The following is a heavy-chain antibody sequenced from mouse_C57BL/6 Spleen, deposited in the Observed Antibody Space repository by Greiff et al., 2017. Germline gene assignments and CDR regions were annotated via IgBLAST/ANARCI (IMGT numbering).Heavy chain of an antibody. J-gene: IGHJ4*01. CDR2: IWGGGST. D-gene: IGHD2-1*01. Sequence: QVQLQQSGPGLVAPSQSLSITCTVSGFSLTSYGVDWVRQPPGKGLEWLGVIWGGGSTNYNSALMSRLSISKDNSKSQVFLKMNSLQTDDTAMYYSAKHLYGNYAGGAMDYWGQGTSVTVSS. CDR3: AKHLYGNYAGGAMDY. CDR1: GFSLTSYG. V-gene: IGHV2-9*01.